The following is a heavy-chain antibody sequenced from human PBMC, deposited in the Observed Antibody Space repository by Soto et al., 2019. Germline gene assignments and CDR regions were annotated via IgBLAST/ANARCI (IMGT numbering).Heavy chain of an antibody. J-gene: IGHJ4*02. CDR1: GFTFSSYS. D-gene: IGHD2-15*01. CDR3: ARDAPRCSGGSCVDF. V-gene: IGHV3-48*02. CDR2: INSGSSTI. Sequence: EVQLVESGGGLVQPGGSLRLSCAASGFTFSSYSMNWVRQAPGKGLEWVSYINSGSSTIYYADSVKGRFTITRDNAKNSLYLQMNSLRDEDTAVYYCARDAPRCSGGSCVDFWGQGTLVTVSS.